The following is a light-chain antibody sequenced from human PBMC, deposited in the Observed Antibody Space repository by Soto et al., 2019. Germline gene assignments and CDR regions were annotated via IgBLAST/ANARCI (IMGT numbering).Light chain of an antibody. CDR2: GAS. V-gene: IGKV3-15*01. CDR1: QIVSSS. J-gene: IGKJ4*01. Sequence: EIVLTQSPATLSVSPGETATLSGRASQIVSSSLAWYQQTPGRDPRLLIYGASNRATDIPTRFSGSGSGTEFTLPNSSRQYADFAVYYCQQYNKWPPLTFGGGTKVEIK. CDR3: QQYNKWPPLT.